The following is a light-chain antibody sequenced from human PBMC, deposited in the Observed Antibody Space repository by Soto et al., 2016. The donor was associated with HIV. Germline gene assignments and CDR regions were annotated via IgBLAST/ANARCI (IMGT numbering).Light chain of an antibody. CDR3: QVWDSSSDHRV. CDR1: NIGSKG. CDR2: DDS. J-gene: IGLJ3*02. V-gene: IGLV3-21*03. Sequence: SYELTQPPSVSVAPGKTARITCGGDNIGSKGVHWYQQKPGQAPVLVVYDDSDRPSGIPERFSGSNSGNTAALTISRVEAGDEADYYCQVWDSSSDHRVFGGGTKLTVL.